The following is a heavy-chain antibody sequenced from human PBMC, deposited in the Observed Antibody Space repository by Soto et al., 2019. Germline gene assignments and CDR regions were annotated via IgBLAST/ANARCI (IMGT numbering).Heavy chain of an antibody. CDR2: ISYDGSNK. Sequence: PGGSLRLSCAASGFTFSSYAMQWVRQAPGKGLEWVAVISYDGSNKYYADSVRGQFTSPRDNSKNTLYLQMNSLRAEDTAVYYCARDRKSSGWYGADYYYGMDVWGQGTTVTVSS. CDR1: GFTFSSYA. J-gene: IGHJ6*02. CDR3: ARDRKSSGWYGADYYYGMDV. V-gene: IGHV3-30-3*01. D-gene: IGHD6-19*01.